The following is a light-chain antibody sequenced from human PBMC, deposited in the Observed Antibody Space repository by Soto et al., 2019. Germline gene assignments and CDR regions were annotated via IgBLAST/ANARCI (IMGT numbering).Light chain of an antibody. V-gene: IGKV1-27*01. Sequence: EIQMTQSPSSLSSSVGDRVTITCRASQGIGNYLAWYQQKPGKVPKLLIYAASTLQSGVPSRLSGSGSGADFTLPISSLQPEDVATDYCRKYYGGPFTFGPGTKVDIK. CDR3: RKYYGGPFT. CDR1: QGIGNY. CDR2: AAS. J-gene: IGKJ3*01.